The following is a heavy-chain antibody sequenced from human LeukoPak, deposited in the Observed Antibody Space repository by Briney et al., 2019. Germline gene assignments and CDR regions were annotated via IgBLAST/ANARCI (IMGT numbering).Heavy chain of an antibody. J-gene: IGHJ5*02. Sequence: SETLSLTCAVYGGSFSGYYWSWIRQPPGKGLEWIGEINHSGSTNYNPSLKSRVTISVDTSKNQFSLKLSSVTAADTAVYYCARALRGYYVGIRPNWFDPWGQGTLVTVSS. CDR3: ARALRGYYVGIRPNWFDP. CDR2: INHSGST. D-gene: IGHD3-22*01. CDR1: GGSFSGYY. V-gene: IGHV4-34*01.